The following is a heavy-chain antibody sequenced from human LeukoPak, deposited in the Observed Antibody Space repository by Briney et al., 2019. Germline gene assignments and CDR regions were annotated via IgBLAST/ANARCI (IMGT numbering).Heavy chain of an antibody. J-gene: IGHJ6*02. Sequence: GASVKVSCKASGYTFISYYMHWVRQAPGQGLEWMGWINPNSGGTNYAQKFQGRVTMTRDTSISTAYMELSRLRSDDTAVYYCARDREAGCGGYYWFGGYYYYYGMDVWGQGTTVTVSS. V-gene: IGHV1-2*02. D-gene: IGHD3-3*01. CDR1: GYTFISYY. CDR3: ARDREAGCGGYYWFGGYYYYYGMDV. CDR2: INPNSGGT.